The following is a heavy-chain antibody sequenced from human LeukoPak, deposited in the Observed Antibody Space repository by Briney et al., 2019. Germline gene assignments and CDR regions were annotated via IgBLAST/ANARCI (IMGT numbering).Heavy chain of an antibody. D-gene: IGHD6-13*01. CDR3: ARATIAAAGTTLSYCFDY. CDR1: GGSFSGYY. CDR2: INHSGST. V-gene: IGHV4-34*01. Sequence: SETLSLTCAVYGGSFSGYYWSWIRQPPGKGLEWIGEINHSGSTNYNPSLKSRVTISVDTSKNQFSLKLSSVTAADTAVYYCARATIAAAGTTLSYCFDYWGQGTLVTVSS. J-gene: IGHJ4*02.